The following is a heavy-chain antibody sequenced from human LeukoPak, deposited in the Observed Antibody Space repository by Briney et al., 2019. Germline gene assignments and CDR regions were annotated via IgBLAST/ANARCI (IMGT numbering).Heavy chain of an antibody. CDR1: GGTFISHA. J-gene: IGHJ6*03. Sequence: SVKVSCKASGGTFISHAISWVRLAPGQGLEWMGRIIPVIGVGNYAQKFQGRVTITADESTTTVYMELSSLRSEDTAVYYCARSQTYNYYMDVWGKGTTVTVSS. CDR3: ARSQTYNYYMDV. V-gene: IGHV1-69*01. CDR2: IIPVIGVG.